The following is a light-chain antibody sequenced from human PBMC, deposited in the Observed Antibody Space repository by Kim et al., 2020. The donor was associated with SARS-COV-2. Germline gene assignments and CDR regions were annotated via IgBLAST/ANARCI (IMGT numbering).Light chain of an antibody. V-gene: IGKV1-39*01. CDR3: QQTYSVPLT. CDR1: QIVSTN. CDR2: SVS. J-gene: IGKJ1*01. Sequence: ASVGDRVTITCRASQIVSTNLKWYRQEPGKAPKLLIYSVSSLHSGVPSRFSGGGSGTDFTLTISSLQPEDFATYYCQQTYSVPLTFGQGTKVDIK.